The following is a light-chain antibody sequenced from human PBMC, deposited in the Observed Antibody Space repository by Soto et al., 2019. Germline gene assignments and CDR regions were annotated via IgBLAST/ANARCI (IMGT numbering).Light chain of an antibody. CDR3: QQRDSWPIT. V-gene: IGKV3-11*01. CDR2: GAS. CDR1: QSVDSY. Sequence: VLTQSPASLSLYQGERATLSCRASQSVDSYLVWYQQKPGQAPRLLIFGASNRATGIPARFSGSGSGTDFTLTINSLEPDDFAVYYCQQRDSWPITFGQGTRLEIK. J-gene: IGKJ5*01.